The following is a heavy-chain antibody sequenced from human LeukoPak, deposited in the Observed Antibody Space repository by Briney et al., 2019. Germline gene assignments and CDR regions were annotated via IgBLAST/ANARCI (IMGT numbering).Heavy chain of an antibody. CDR2: INPNTGVT. D-gene: IGHD4-17*01. CDR1: GYIFTSY. J-gene: IGHJ6*02. V-gene: IGHV1-2*02. Sequence: ASVKVSCKASGYIFTSYSCSWVRQPPGQGLEWMGWINPNTGVTNYAQKFQGRVTLTRDTSIITAYMELTRLRSDDTAMYYCARDRTTVTTGYYGMDVWGQGTTLTVSS. CDR3: ARDRTTVTTGYYGMDV.